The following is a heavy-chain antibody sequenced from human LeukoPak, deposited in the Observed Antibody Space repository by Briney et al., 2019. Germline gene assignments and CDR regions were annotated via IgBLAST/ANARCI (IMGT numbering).Heavy chain of an antibody. J-gene: IGHJ4*02. V-gene: IGHV3-9*01. CDR2: ISWNSGSI. CDR1: GFTFDDYA. CDR3: AKDAFDY. Sequence: GGSLRLSCAASGFTFDDYAMHCVPQAPGKGLEWVSGISWNSGSIGYADSVKGRFTISRDNAKNSLYLQMNSLRAEDTALYYCAKDAFDYWGQGTLVTVSS.